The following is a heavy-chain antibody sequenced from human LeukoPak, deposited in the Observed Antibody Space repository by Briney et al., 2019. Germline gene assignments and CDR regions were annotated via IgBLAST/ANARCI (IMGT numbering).Heavy chain of an antibody. CDR1: GGSISSYY. D-gene: IGHD5-24*01. Sequence: SETLSLTCTVSGGSISSYYWSWLRQPPGKGLEWIGYIYYSGSTNYNPSLKSRVTISVDTSRNQFSLKLSSVTAADTAVYYCARSRDGYNCDSWGQGTLVTVAS. CDR3: ARSRDGYNCDS. V-gene: IGHV4-59*01. CDR2: IYYSGST. J-gene: IGHJ4*02.